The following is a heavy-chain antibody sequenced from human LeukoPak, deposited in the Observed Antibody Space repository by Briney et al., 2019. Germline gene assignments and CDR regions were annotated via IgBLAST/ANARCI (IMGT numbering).Heavy chain of an antibody. CDR1: GFTFSSYA. D-gene: IGHD1-26*01. V-gene: IGHV3-30-3*01. CDR2: ISYDGSNK. Sequence: GRSLRLSCAASGFTFSSYAMHWVRQAPGKGLEWVAVISYDGSNKYYADSVKGRFTISRDNSKNTLYLQMNSLRAEDTAVYYYAREGSRRWERNWFDPWGQGTLVTVSS. CDR3: AREGSRRWERNWFDP. J-gene: IGHJ5*02.